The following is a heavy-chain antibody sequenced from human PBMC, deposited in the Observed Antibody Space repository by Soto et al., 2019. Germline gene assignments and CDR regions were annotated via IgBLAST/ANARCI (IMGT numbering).Heavy chain of an antibody. J-gene: IGHJ4*02. Sequence: WETLSLTCTVTGDSIGRRSYYWGWIRQPPGKGLEWIGSIYYSGSTYNNPSLKSRVSMSVDTSKNQFSLKLRSVTAADTALYYCARHQSSVVPQGYFDSPGQGSLDTGSS. CDR3: ARHQSSVVPQGYFDS. V-gene: IGHV4-39*01. D-gene: IGHD2-15*01. CDR1: GDSIGRRSYY. CDR2: IYYSGST.